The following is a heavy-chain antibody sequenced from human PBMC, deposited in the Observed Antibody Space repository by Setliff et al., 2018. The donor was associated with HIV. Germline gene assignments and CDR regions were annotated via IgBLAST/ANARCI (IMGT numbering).Heavy chain of an antibody. CDR3: ARTSTTTGTTLNWFDP. Sequence: GGSLRLSCVASGFGFTFSSYCMDWFRQAPGKGLEWVSSISSNIIYIYYADSVRGRFTISRDNAKNSLYLQMNSLRVEDTAVYYCARTSTTTGTTLNWFDPWGQGTLVTVSS. CDR1: GFGFTFSSYC. CDR2: ISSNIIYI. J-gene: IGHJ5*02. V-gene: IGHV3-21*01. D-gene: IGHD1-1*01.